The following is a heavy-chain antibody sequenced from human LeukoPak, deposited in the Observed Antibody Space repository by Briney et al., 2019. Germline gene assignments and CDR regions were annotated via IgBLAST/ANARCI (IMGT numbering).Heavy chain of an antibody. CDR2: ISYDGSNK. CDR1: GFTFSSYA. D-gene: IGHD6-19*01. Sequence: GRSLRLSCAASGFTFSSYAMHWVRQAPGKGLEWVAVISYDGSNKYYADSVKGRFTISRDNSKNTLYLQMNSLRVEDTAVYYCAKSAGYSSGFDYWGQGTLVTVSS. CDR3: AKSAGYSSGFDY. J-gene: IGHJ4*02. V-gene: IGHV3-30*04.